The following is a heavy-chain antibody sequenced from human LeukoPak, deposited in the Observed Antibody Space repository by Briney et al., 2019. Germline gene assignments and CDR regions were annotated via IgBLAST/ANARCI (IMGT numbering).Heavy chain of an antibody. J-gene: IGHJ1*01. CDR2: INHSGST. CDR1: GGSFSGYY. V-gene: IGHV4-34*01. CDR3: ARRVCSGGSCYSEYFQH. Sequence: SETLSLTCAVYGGSFSGYYWSWIRQPPGKGLEWIGEINHSGSTNYNPSLKSRVTISVDTSKNQFSLRLSSVTAADTAVYYCARRVCSGGSCYSEYFQHWGQGTLVTVSS. D-gene: IGHD2-15*01.